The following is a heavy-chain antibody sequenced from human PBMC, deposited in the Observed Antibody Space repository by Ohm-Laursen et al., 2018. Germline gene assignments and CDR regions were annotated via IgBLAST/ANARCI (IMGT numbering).Heavy chain of an antibody. V-gene: IGHV3-30*18. CDR3: AKTWLFRGYDYYFDY. CDR1: GFTFSSYS. D-gene: IGHD5-12*01. Sequence: SLRLSCAASGFTFSSYSMHWVRQAPGKGLEWVAVISYDGSNKYYADSVKGRFTISRDNSKNTLYLQMNSLRAEDTAVYYCAKTWLFRGYDYYFDYWGQGTLVTVSS. CDR2: ISYDGSNK. J-gene: IGHJ4*02.